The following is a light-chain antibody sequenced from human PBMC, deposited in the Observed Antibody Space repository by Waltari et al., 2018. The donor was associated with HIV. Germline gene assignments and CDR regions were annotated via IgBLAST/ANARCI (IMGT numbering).Light chain of an antibody. V-gene: IGLV2-14*01. J-gene: IGLJ1*01. Sequence: QSVLTQPASVSGSPGQSITISCTGARSDVGDYNFVSWYQQSPGQAPKLLIYEVSDRPSGGANRFSGSKSGNTGSLTISGLQPEDESNYSCSSYSKSNSLVFGTGTKVTVL. CDR2: EVS. CDR1: RSDVGDYNF. CDR3: SSYSKSNSLV.